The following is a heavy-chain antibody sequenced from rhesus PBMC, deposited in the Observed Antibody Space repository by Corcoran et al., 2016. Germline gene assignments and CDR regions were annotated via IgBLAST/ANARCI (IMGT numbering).Heavy chain of an antibody. V-gene: IGHV4-169*01. CDR2: VYGGGSGT. Sequence: QLQLQESGPGLVKPSETLSLTCAVSGGAISSSYWSWIRQAPGKGLEWIGYVYGGGSGTNYNPSLKSRVTLSVDASKNQFSLKLSSVTAADTAVYYCASDLHDYWGQGVLVAVSS. CDR1: GGAISSSY. J-gene: IGHJ4*01. D-gene: IGHD1-44*01. CDR3: ASDLHDY.